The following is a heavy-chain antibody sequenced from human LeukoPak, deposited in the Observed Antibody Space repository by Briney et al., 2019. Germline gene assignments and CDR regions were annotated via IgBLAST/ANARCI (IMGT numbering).Heavy chain of an antibody. CDR1: GFTFSSYS. CDR2: ISSSSTTI. V-gene: IGHV3-48*01. Sequence: GGSLRLSCAASGFTFSSYSMMWVRQAPGKGLEWVSYISSSSTTIHYADSVKGRFTISRDNAKNSVYLQMNSLRAEDTAVYYCTRLHGAYPIDFWGQGTLVTVSS. J-gene: IGHJ4*02. CDR3: TRLHGAYPIDF. D-gene: IGHD4/OR15-4a*01.